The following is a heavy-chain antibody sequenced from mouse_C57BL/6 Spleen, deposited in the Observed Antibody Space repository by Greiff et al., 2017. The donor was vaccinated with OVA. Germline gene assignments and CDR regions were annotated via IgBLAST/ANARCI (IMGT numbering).Heavy chain of an antibody. J-gene: IGHJ3*01. CDR3: TGGLYGYDDWFAY. D-gene: IGHD2-2*01. V-gene: IGHV1-5*01. CDR2: IYPGNSDT. Sequence: VQLKQSGTVLARPGASVKMSCKTSGYTFTSYWMHWVKQRPGQGLEWIGAIYPGNSDTSYNQKFKGKAKLTAVTSASTAYMELSSLTNEDSAVYYCTGGLYGYDDWFAYWGQGTLVTVSA. CDR1: GYTFTSYW.